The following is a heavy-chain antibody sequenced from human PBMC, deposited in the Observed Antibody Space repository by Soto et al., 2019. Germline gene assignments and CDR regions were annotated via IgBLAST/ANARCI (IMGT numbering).Heavy chain of an antibody. CDR2: VFHSGTT. J-gene: IGHJ4*02. Sequence: SETLSLTCAVSGYSINSGYYWGWIRQSPGKGLEWIGSVFHSGTTYSTPSLKTRLTISVDTSKNQFSLDLNAVTAADTAVYYCGRFFGNLHVFGGGSDYGGQEIRSPVS. D-gene: IGHD3-16*01. V-gene: IGHV4-38-2*01. CDR1: GYSINSGYY. CDR3: GRFFGNLHVFGGGSDY.